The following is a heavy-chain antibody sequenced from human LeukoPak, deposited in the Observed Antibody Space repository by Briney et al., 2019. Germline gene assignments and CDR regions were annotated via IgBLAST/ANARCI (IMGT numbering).Heavy chain of an antibody. CDR2: INPDNGGT. J-gene: IGHJ4*02. CDR3: ARAEYYYDSSGLKGLPCDY. CDR1: GYTFTGYY. V-gene: IGHV1-2*02. D-gene: IGHD3-22*01. Sequence: ASVKVSCKASGYTFTGYYMHWVRQAPGQGLEWMGWINPDNGGTNYAQKFQGRVTMTRDMSISTAYMELSRLRSDDTAVYYCARAEYYYDSSGLKGLPCDYWGQGTQVTVSS.